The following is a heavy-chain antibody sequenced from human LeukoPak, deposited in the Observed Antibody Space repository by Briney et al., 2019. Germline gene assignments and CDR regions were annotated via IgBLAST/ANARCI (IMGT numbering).Heavy chain of an antibody. J-gene: IGHJ4*02. CDR1: GFTFDDNA. Sequence: GGSLRLSCAASGFTFDDNAMHWVRQAPGRGLEWVSGISWNRGTIGYADSVKGRFTISRDNAKNSLYLQMNSLRAEDTAVYYCARERRELRYFDWLSHPLFDYWGQGTLVTVSS. V-gene: IGHV3-9*01. CDR2: ISWNRGTI. D-gene: IGHD3-9*01. CDR3: ARERRELRYFDWLSHPLFDY.